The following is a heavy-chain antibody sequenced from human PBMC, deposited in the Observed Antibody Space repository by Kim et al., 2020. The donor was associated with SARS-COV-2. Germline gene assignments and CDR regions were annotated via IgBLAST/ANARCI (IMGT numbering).Heavy chain of an antibody. D-gene: IGHD3-16*02. CDR2: IYYSGST. CDR1: GGSISSGGYY. CDR3: ARNPVWGSYRFN. J-gene: IGHJ4*02. Sequence: SETLSLTCTVSGGSISSGGYYWSWIRQHPGKGLEWIGYIYYSGSTYYNPSLKSRVTISVDTSKNQFSLKLSSVTAADTAVYYCARNPVWGSYRFNWGQGTLVTLSS. V-gene: IGHV4-31*03.